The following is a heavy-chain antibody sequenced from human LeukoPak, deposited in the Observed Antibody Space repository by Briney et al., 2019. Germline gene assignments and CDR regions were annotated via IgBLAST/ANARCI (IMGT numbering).Heavy chain of an antibody. V-gene: IGHV1-18*01. CDR2: ISGYNGNT. Sequence: ASVKVSCKASGYTFTRYGISWVRQAPGQGLEWMGWISGYNGNTNYAQNLQDRVTMTTDTSTSTAYMELRSLRSDDTAVYYCARATRGVFDYWGQGTLVTVSS. CDR3: ARATRGVFDY. D-gene: IGHD3-10*01. CDR1: GYTFTRYG. J-gene: IGHJ4*02.